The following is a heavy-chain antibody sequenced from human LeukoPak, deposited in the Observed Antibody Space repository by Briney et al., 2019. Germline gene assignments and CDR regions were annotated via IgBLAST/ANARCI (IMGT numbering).Heavy chain of an antibody. J-gene: IGHJ4*02. CDR3: ARDSMVRGVIVTRFFDY. Sequence: GGSLRPSCAASGFTFSSYSMNWVRQAPGKGLEWVSSISSSSYIYYADSVKGRFTISRDNAKNSLYLQMNSLRAEDTAVYYCARDSMVRGVIVTRFFDYWGQGTLVTVSS. V-gene: IGHV3-21*01. CDR1: GFTFSSYS. CDR2: ISSSSYI. D-gene: IGHD3-10*01.